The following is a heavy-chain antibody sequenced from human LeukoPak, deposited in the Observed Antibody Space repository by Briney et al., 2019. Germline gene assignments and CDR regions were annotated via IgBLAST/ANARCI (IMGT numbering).Heavy chain of an antibody. J-gene: IGHJ4*02. D-gene: IGHD5-18*01. CDR3: AKEGRYTYGYVDY. Sequence: GGSLTLPCAASGFTFTHYAMIWLRQAQGQGLEGVSSITGSDGSSYYADSVKDRFTISRETSKNTLYLQLNSLRAEDTAVYYCAKEGRYTYGYVDYWGQGTLVTVSS. V-gene: IGHV3-23*01. CDR2: ITGSDGSS. CDR1: GFTFTHYA.